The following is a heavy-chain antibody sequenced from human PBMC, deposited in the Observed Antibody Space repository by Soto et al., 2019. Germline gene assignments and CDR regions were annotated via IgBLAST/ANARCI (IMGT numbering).Heavy chain of an antibody. CDR1: AFSLSTKGVG. CDR3: VHTVMVHTITGGHYFDY. V-gene: IGHV2-5*01. D-gene: IGHD2-8*01. Sequence: SGPTLVNPTQTLTLTCTFSAFSLSTKGVGVGWIRQPPGKPLEWLAVIYWNEDKRYSRSLKSKLSITKDTSKNQVVLTMTTMDPVDTATYYCVHTVMVHTITGGHYFDYWGQGIMVTVFS. CDR2: IYWNEDK. J-gene: IGHJ4*02.